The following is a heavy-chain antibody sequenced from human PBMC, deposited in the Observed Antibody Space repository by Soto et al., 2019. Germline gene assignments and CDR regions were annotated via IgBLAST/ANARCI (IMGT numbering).Heavy chain of an antibody. CDR3: VTSLNYDFWRDGGRHYYFDS. J-gene: IGHJ4*02. CDR1: GGSISSSYW. D-gene: IGHD3-3*01. CDR2: IYHSGST. V-gene: IGHV4-4*01. Sequence: XETLSLTCSVSGGSISSSYWWNWVRQPPVKGLEWIGKIYHSGSTNYNPSLKNRVTISVDKSNNQFSLRLSSVTAADTAVYFCVTSLNYDFWRDGGRHYYFDSWGQGTLVTVSS.